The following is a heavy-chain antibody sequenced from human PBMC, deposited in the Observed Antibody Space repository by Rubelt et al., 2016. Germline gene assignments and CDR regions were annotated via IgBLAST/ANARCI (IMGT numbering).Heavy chain of an antibody. CDR1: GGSISSSSYY. V-gene: IGHV4-39*07. Sequence: ETLSLTCTVSGGSISSSSYYWGWIRQPPGKGLEWIGSIYYSGSTYYNPSLKSRVTISVDTSKNQFSLKLSSVTAADTAVYYCARDLTVTSLYYFDYWGQGTLVTVSS. J-gene: IGHJ4*02. CDR2: IYYSGST. D-gene: IGHD4-17*01. CDR3: ARDLTVTSLYYFDY.